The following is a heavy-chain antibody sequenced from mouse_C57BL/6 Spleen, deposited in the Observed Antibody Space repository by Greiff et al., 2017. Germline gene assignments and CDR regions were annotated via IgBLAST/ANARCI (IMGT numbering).Heavy chain of an antibody. CDR3: ARGDYVDD. CDR1: GYSITSGYY. CDR2: ISYDGSN. Sequence: EVQLQQSGPGLVKPSQSLSLTCSVTGYSITSGYYWNWIRQFPGNKLEWMGYISYDGSNNYNPSLKNRISITRDTSKNQFFLKLNSVTTEDTATYYCARGDYVDDWGQGTTLTVSS. J-gene: IGHJ2*01. V-gene: IGHV3-6*01.